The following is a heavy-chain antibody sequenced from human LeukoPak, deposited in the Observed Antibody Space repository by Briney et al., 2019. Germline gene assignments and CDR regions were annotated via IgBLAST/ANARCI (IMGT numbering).Heavy chain of an antibody. CDR2: IIPMFGTT. V-gene: IGHV1-69*06. J-gene: IGHJ4*02. CDR3: ATDLQSDFWTGYYWDS. D-gene: IGHD3/OR15-3a*01. CDR1: GGTLNDYG. Sequence: SVKVSCKASGGTLNDYGVSWVRQAPGQSLEWMGRIIPMFGTTIYAEKFQGRVTISADKSTNTAYVEVSRLNSDDTAIFYCATDLQSDFWTGYYWDSWGQGTLVTVSS.